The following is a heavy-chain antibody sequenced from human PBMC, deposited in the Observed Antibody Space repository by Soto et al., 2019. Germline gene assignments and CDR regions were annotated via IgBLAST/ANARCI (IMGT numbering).Heavy chain of an antibody. J-gene: IGHJ4*02. CDR2: ISSNGGTT. Sequence: EVQLAESGGGMVQPGGSLRLSCVASGFTFSSYDMHWVRQAPGKGLEYVSSISSNGGTTYYGNSVKGRFTISRDNSKNTLYLQMRSLRAEDMAVYYCVRRVSGNYDYWGQGTLVTVSS. V-gene: IGHV3-64*01. CDR1: GFTFSSYD. CDR3: VRRVSGNYDY. D-gene: IGHD1-7*01.